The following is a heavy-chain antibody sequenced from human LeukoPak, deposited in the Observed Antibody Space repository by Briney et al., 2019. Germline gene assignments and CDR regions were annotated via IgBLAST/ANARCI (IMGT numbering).Heavy chain of an antibody. CDR1: GFTFSSYW. J-gene: IGHJ6*03. Sequence: GGSLRPSCAASGFTFSSYWMSWVRQAPGKGLEWVAVISYDGSNKYYADSVKGRFTISRDNSKNTLYLQMNSLRAEDTAIYYCAKNGDRGAYCSGGSCYPYYYYCIDVWGKGATVTISS. D-gene: IGHD2-15*01. CDR2: ISYDGSNK. CDR3: AKNGDRGAYCSGGSCYPYYYYCIDV. V-gene: IGHV3-30*18.